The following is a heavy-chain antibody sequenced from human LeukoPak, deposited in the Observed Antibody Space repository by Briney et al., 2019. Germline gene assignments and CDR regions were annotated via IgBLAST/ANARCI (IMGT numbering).Heavy chain of an antibody. D-gene: IGHD3-22*01. Sequence: PSETLSLTCTVSGGSISSGSYYCSWIRQPAGKGLEWIGRISSSGSTNYNPSLKSRVTISVDTSKNQFSLKLSSMTAADTAVYFCARGPYSYDSSGAFDIWGQGTMVTVSS. CDR3: ARGPYSYDSSGAFDI. J-gene: IGHJ3*02. CDR1: GGSISSGSYY. CDR2: ISSSGST. V-gene: IGHV4-61*02.